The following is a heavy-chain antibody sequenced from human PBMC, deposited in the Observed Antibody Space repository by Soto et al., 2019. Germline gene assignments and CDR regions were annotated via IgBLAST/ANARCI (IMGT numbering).Heavy chain of an antibody. J-gene: IGHJ4*02. CDR1: GFTFSSYS. Sequence: PGGSLTLSCAASGFTFSSYSMNWVRQAPGKGLEWVSSISSSSSYIYYADSVKGRFTISRDNAKNSLYLQMNSLRAEDTAVYYCAREDDTYYYDSSGTIDYWGQGTLVTVSS. CDR3: AREDDTYYYDSSGTIDY. V-gene: IGHV3-21*01. CDR2: ISSSSSYI. D-gene: IGHD3-22*01.